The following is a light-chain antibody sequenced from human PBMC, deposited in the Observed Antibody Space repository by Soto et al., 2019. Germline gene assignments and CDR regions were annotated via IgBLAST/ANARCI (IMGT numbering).Light chain of an antibody. J-gene: IGKJ1*01. V-gene: IGKV1-5*03. CDR1: QTISSW. CDR3: QHYNSYSEA. Sequence: DIHMTQPPSTLSGSVGDRVTITCRASQTISSWLAWYQQKPGKAPKLLIYKASTLKSGVPSRFSGSGSGTEFTLTISSLQPDDFATYYCQHYNSYSEAFGQGSKADI. CDR2: KAS.